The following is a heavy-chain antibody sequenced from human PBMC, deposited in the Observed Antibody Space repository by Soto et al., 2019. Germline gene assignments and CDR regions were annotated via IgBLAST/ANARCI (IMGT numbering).Heavy chain of an antibody. D-gene: IGHD6-6*01. J-gene: IGHJ5*02. V-gene: IGHV4-31*03. CDR3: ARDREYSSSSGWFDP. CDR2: IYYSGST. CDR1: GGSISSGGYY. Sequence: SETLSLTCTVSGGSISSGGYYWSWIRQHPGKGLEWIGYIYYSGSTYYNPSLKSRVTISVDTSKNQFSLKLSSVTAADTAVYYCARDREYSSSSGWFDPWGQGTLVTVSS.